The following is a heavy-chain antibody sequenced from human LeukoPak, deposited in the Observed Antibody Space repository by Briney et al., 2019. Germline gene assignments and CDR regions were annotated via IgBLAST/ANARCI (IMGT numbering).Heavy chain of an antibody. D-gene: IGHD2-15*01. V-gene: IGHV3-48*03. J-gene: IGHJ4*02. CDR1: GFIFSNFE. CDR2: INSGATSE. Sequence: GGSLRLSCTASGFIFSNFEMNWVRQAPGKGLQWLAYINSGATSEYYVDSVKGRFTISRDNAKNSLYLQMNSLRVQDTAIYYCARVICTGGSCFQNDYWGQGTLVTVSS. CDR3: ARVICTGGSCFQNDY.